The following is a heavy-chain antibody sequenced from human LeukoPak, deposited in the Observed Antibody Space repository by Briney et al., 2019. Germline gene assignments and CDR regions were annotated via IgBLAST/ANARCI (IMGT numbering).Heavy chain of an antibody. V-gene: IGHV1-18*01. Sequence: ASVKVSCKASGYTFSNSGISWVRQAPGQGLEWMGWISTYSGTTNYAHNLQGRLTMTTDTSTSTAYMELRNLKSDDTAVYYCARELGMITFGGVMNYTGDYWGQGTLVTVSS. CDR1: GYTFSNSG. CDR3: ARELGMITFGGVMNYTGDY. D-gene: IGHD3-16*01. J-gene: IGHJ4*02. CDR2: ISTYSGTT.